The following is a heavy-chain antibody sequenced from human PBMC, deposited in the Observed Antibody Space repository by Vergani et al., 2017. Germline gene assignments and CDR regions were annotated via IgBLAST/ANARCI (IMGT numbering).Heavy chain of an antibody. CDR2: IYTSGST. CDR1: GGSISSSSYY. CDR3: ARGTRLLNFDY. Sequence: QLQLQESGPGLVKPSETLSLTCTVSGGSISSSSYYWGWIRQPPGKGLEWIGSIYTSGSTNYNPSLKSRVTISVDTSKNQFSLKLSSVTAADTAVYYCARGTRLLNFDYWGQGTLVTVSS. D-gene: IGHD2-8*01. J-gene: IGHJ4*02. V-gene: IGHV4-39*07.